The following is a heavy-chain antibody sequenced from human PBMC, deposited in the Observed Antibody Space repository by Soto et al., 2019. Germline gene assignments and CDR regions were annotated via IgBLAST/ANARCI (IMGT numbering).Heavy chain of an antibody. D-gene: IGHD1-1*01. J-gene: IGHJ6*02. V-gene: IGHV3-21*01. CDR1: GFTFSSYS. CDR3: ARDLRRTGADYYYVMDV. Sequence: GGFLRLSCAASGFTFSSYSMNWVRQAPGKGLEWVSSISSSSSYIYYADSVKGRFTISRDNAKNSLYLQMNSLRAEDTAVYYCARDLRRTGADYYYVMDVWGQGTRSRS. CDR2: ISSSSSYI.